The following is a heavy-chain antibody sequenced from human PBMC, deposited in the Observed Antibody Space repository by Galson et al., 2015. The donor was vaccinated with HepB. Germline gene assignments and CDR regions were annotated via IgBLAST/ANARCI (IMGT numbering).Heavy chain of an antibody. Sequence: SLRLSCAASGFNFSDSPLHWVRQAPGKGLEWVAMISDEGMNKYYADSVRGRFTISRSNSMETLFLQMNTMRTEDTAVYYCAKGGTDKSLDYWGQGTLVAVSS. V-gene: IGHV3-30*04. D-gene: IGHD3-16*01. CDR3: AKGGTDKSLDY. CDR2: ISDEGMNK. CDR1: GFNFSDSP. J-gene: IGHJ4*02.